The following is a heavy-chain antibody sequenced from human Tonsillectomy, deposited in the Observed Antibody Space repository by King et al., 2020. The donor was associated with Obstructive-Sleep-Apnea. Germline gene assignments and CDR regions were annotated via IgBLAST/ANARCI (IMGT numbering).Heavy chain of an antibody. D-gene: IGHD6-25*01. V-gene: IGHV3-30*18. Sequence: VQLVESGGGVVQPERSLRLSCAASGFTFSNFAMHWVRQAPGKGLEWVAVISHDENSKYYADSVKGRFTISRDSSKNKLFLQMNSLRPEDTAVYYCAKDHGYSGAQYYFDYWGQGTLVTVSS. CDR3: AKDHGYSGAQYYFDY. CDR1: GFTFSNFA. J-gene: IGHJ4*02. CDR2: ISHDENSK.